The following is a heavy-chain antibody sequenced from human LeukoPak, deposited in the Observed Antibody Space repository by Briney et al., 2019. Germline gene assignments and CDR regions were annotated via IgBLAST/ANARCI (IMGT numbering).Heavy chain of an antibody. V-gene: IGHV1-2*02. Sequence: ASVKVSCKASGYTFTCYYMHWVRQAPGEGLEWMVWINPNGGGTNYSKKFQGRVTMTRDPSISTAYMELSRLRSDDTAVYYCTRGDLYSGSYYWFDPWGQGTLVTVSS. D-gene: IGHD1-26*01. CDR1: GYTFTCYY. CDR2: INPNGGGT. J-gene: IGHJ5*02. CDR3: TRGDLYSGSYYWFDP.